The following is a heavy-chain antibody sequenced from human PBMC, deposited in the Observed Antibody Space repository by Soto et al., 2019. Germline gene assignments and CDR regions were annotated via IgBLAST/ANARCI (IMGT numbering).Heavy chain of an antibody. CDR1: SSSTSSSSYY. CDR3: ARHEAIVDSRGSDAFDI. CDR2: IYYSGST. Sequence: SDTLSLTCTVSSSSTSSSSYYWGWIRHPSGKGLEWIGSIYYSGSTYYNPSLKSRVTISVDTSKNQFSLKLSSVTAADTAVYYCARHEAIVDSRGSDAFDIWGQGTMVT. J-gene: IGHJ3*02. V-gene: IGHV4-39*01. D-gene: IGHD3-22*01.